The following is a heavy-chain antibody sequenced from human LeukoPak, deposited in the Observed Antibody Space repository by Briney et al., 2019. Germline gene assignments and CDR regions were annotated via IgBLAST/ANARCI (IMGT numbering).Heavy chain of an antibody. CDR2: IYYSGST. CDR3: ARGSLRPGIAVAGHFDY. CDR1: GGSISSSSYY. J-gene: IGHJ4*02. D-gene: IGHD6-19*01. Sequence: SETLSLTCTVSGGSISSSSYYWGWIRQPPGKGLEWIGSIYYSGSTNYNPSLKSRVTISVDTSKNQFSLKLSSVTAADTAVYYCARGSLRPGIAVAGHFDYWGQGTLVTVSS. V-gene: IGHV4-39*07.